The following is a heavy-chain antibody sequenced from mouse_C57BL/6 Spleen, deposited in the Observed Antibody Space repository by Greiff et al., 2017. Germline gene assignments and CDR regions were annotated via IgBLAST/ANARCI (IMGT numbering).Heavy chain of an antibody. CDR1: GYTFTDYY. Sequence: QVQLQQSGAELVRPGASVKLSCKASGYTFTDYYINWVKQRPGQGLEWIARIYPGSGNTYYNEKFKGKATLTAEKSSSTAYMQLSSLTSEDSAVYFCSNWVDFDYRGQGTTLTVAS. D-gene: IGHD4-1*02. CDR2: IYPGSGNT. V-gene: IGHV1-76*01. J-gene: IGHJ2*01. CDR3: SNWVDFDY.